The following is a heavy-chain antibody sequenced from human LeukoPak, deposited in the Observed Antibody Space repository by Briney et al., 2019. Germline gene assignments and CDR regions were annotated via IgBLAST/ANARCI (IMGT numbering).Heavy chain of an antibody. CDR2: INPNSGGT. CDR1: GYTFTGYY. J-gene: IGHJ6*03. CDR3: ARGRGIAAAGTVYYYYMDV. D-gene: IGHD6-13*01. V-gene: IGHV1-2*02. Sequence: ASVKVSCKASGYTFTGYYMHWVRQAPRPGLEWMGWINPNSGGTNYAQKFQGRVTMTRDTSTSTVYMELSSLRSEDTAVYYCARGRGIAAAGTVYYYYMDVWGKGTTVTVSS.